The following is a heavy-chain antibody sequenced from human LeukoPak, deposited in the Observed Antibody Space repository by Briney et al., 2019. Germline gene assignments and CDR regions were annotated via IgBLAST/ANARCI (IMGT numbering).Heavy chain of an antibody. D-gene: IGHD2-15*01. Sequence: PGGSLRLSCAASGFTFSSYGMHWVRQAPGKGLEWVAFIRYDGSNKYYADSVKGRFTISRDNSKNTLYLQMNSLRAGDTAVYYCARGSDPYYYYYYMDVWGKGTTVTISS. CDR2: IRYDGSNK. CDR3: ARGSDPYYYYYYMDV. V-gene: IGHV3-30*02. CDR1: GFTFSSYG. J-gene: IGHJ6*03.